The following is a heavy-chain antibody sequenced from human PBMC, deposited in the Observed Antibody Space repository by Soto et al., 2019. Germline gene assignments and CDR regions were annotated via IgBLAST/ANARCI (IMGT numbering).Heavy chain of an antibody. CDR1: GGSISSGGYY. J-gene: IGHJ4*02. Sequence: SETLSLTCTVSGGSISSGGYYWSWIRQHPGKGLEWIGYIYYSGSTYYNPSLKSRVTISVDTSKNQFSLKLSSVTAADTAVYYCARGPQPNWGSSFDYWGQGTLVTVSS. D-gene: IGHD7-27*01. CDR3: ARGPQPNWGSSFDY. CDR2: IYYSGST. V-gene: IGHV4-31*03.